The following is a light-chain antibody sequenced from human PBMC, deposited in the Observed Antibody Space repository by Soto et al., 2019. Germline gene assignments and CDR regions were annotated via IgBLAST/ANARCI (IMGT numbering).Light chain of an antibody. Sequence: IMMTQSTATVSVVPGDRASLSCRASQSISSNLAWYQQKPGQAPRLLTYGASTRATGIPARFSGSGSGTEFTLTISSLQPEDFAVYYRQQYYNWPRTLGQGTKVDIK. CDR2: GAS. V-gene: IGKV3-15*01. J-gene: IGKJ1*01. CDR3: QQYYNWPRT. CDR1: QSISSN.